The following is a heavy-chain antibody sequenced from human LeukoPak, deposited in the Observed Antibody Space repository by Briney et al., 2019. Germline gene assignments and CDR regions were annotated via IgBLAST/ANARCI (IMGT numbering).Heavy chain of an antibody. CDR2: IKQDGSEA. V-gene: IGHV3-7*01. CDR1: GFTFSSYW. D-gene: IGHD1-26*01. Sequence: GGSLRLSCAASGFTFSSYWMTWVRQAPGKGLEWVANIKQDGSEAYYVDSVKGRFTVSRDNAKNSLYLQMNSLRAEDTAMYYCARGPSYVNYWGQGTLVTVSS. J-gene: IGHJ4*02. CDR3: ARGPSYVNY.